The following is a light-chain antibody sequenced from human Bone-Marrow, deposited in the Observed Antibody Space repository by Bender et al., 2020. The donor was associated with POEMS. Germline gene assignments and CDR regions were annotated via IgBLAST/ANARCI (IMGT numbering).Light chain of an antibody. CDR2: HND. Sequence: QSVLTQPPSVSAAPGQRVTISCTGSNSDIGAGSDVHWYQQLPGTAPKLVIYHNDNRPSGVPDRFSGSKSGTSASLAITGLQAEDEGDYYCQSYDNRLGGWVFGGGTKLTVL. CDR1: NSDIGAGSD. V-gene: IGLV1-40*01. J-gene: IGLJ3*02. CDR3: QSYDNRLGGWV.